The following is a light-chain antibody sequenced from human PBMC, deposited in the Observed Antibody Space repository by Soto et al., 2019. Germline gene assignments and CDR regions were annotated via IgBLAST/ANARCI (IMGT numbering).Light chain of an antibody. V-gene: IGLV4-69*01. Sequence: QPVLTHSPSASASLGASVKLTCTLRSGHSSYAIAWHQQQPEKGPRYLMKLDSDGSHTKGDAIPDRFSGSSSGAERYLTISSLQSEDEADYYCQTWGTGIHVVFGGGTKLTVL. J-gene: IGLJ2*01. CDR1: SGHSSYA. CDR2: LDSDGSH. CDR3: QTWGTGIHVV.